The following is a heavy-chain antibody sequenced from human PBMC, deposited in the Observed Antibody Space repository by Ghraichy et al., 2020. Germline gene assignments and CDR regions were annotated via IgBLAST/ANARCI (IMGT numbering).Heavy chain of an antibody. CDR3: ARPVNYGDVDYYYGMDV. V-gene: IGHV1-18*04. CDR2: ISAYNGNT. D-gene: IGHD4-17*01. Sequence: ASVKVSCKASGYTFTSYGISWVRQAPGQGLEWMGWISAYNGNTNYAQKVQGRVTMTTDTSTSTAYMELRSLRSDDTAVYYCARPVNYGDVDYYYGMDVWGQGTTVTVSS. J-gene: IGHJ6*02. CDR1: GYTFTSYG.